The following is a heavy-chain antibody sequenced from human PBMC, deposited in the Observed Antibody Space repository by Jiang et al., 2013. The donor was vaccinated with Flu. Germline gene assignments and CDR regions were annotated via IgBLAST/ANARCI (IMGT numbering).Heavy chain of an antibody. Sequence: GAEVKKPGASVKVSCKASGYTFTGYYMHWVRQAPGQGLEWMGWINPNSGGTNYAQKFQGRVTMTRDTSISTAYMELSRPRSDDTAVYYCARDQKEWLNNYYYYGMDVWGQGTTVTVSS. CDR2: INPNSGGT. V-gene: IGHV1-2*02. CDR1: GYTFTGYY. CDR3: ARDQKEWLNNYYYYGMDV. D-gene: IGHD6-19*01. J-gene: IGHJ6*02.